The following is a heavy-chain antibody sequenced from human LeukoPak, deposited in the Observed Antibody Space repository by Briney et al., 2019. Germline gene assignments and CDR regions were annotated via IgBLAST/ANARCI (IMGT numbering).Heavy chain of an antibody. J-gene: IGHJ6*04. V-gene: IGHV3-30*02. CDR1: GFTFSSYG. CDR2: IQYDGSNE. CDR3: AELGITMIGGV. D-gene: IGHD3-10*02. Sequence: GGSLRLSCAASGFTFSSYGMHWVRQAPGKGLEWVAYIQYDGSNEQYADSVKGRFSISRDSSKNILYLQLNSLRAEDTAVYYCAELGITMIGGVWGKGTTVTISS.